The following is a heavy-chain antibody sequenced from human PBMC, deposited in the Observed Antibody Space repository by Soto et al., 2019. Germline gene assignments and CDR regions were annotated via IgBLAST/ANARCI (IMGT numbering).Heavy chain of an antibody. Sequence: GGSLRLSCAASGFTFSSYAMSWVRQAPGKGLEWVSAISGSGGSTYYADSVKGRFTNSRDNSKNTLYLQMNSLRAEDTAVYYCAKTVQGYSYGWGDYFDYWGQGTLVTVSS. D-gene: IGHD5-18*01. CDR3: AKTVQGYSYGWGDYFDY. J-gene: IGHJ4*02. V-gene: IGHV3-23*01. CDR1: GFTFSSYA. CDR2: ISGSGGST.